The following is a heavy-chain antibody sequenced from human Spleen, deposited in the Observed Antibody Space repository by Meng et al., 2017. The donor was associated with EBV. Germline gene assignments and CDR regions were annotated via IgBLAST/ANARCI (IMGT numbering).Heavy chain of an antibody. J-gene: IGHJ4*02. CDR2: TNPGSGNT. V-gene: IGHV1-8*01. CDR3: ARGGIDF. CDR1: GYTFSVYD. Sequence: QVQLVQSGAEVKNPGALVKVSCKASGYTFSVYDITWVRQAAGQGLEWMGWTNPGSGNTVYAQKFQGRVTMTRNTSITTAYMELSNLRSEDAAVYYCARGGIDFWGQGTLVTVSS.